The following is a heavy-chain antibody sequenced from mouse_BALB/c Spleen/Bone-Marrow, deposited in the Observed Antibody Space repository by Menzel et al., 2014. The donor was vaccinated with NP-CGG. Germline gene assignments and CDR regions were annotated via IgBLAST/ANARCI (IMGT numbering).Heavy chain of an antibody. CDR3: ARGNYEAMDY. D-gene: IGHD2-1*01. Sequence: LVESGAELAKPGASVKMSCKASGYTFTSYWMHWVKQRPGQGLEWIGYINPSTGYTAYNQKFKDKATLTADKSSNTAYMQLSSLTTEDSAVYYCARGNYEAMDYWGQETSGTVSS. J-gene: IGHJ4*01. V-gene: IGHV1-7*01. CDR2: INPSTGYT. CDR1: GYTFTSYW.